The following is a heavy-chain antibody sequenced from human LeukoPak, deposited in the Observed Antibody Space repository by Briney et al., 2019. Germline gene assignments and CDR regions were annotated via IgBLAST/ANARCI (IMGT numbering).Heavy chain of an antibody. CDR2: FNPEDGKI. Sequence: APVKVSCKVSGYTLTKLSIHWVRQVPGKGLEWMGGFNPEDGKIILAQRFQGRVTMTEDTPADTAYMELKSLRSEDTAVYFCAAERGLHGFDIWGQGTLVTVSS. V-gene: IGHV1-24*01. J-gene: IGHJ3*02. CDR1: GYTLTKLS. CDR3: AAERGLHGFDI.